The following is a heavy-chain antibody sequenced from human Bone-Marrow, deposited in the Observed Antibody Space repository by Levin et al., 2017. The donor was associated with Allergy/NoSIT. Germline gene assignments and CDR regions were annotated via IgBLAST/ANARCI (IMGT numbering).Heavy chain of an antibody. J-gene: IGHJ5*02. CDR1: GYTFTSYD. Sequence: GASVKVSCKASGYTFTSYDINWVRQATGQGLEWMGWMNPNSGNTGYAQKFQGRVTMTRNTSISTAYMELSSLRSEDTAVYYCARGRGYRAARWFDPWGQGTLVTVSS. CDR2: MNPNSGNT. CDR3: ARGRGYRAARWFDP. V-gene: IGHV1-8*01. D-gene: IGHD6-6*01.